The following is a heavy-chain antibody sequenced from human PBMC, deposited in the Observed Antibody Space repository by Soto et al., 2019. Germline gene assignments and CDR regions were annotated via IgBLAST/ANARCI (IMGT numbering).Heavy chain of an antibody. CDR3: AKDLEEQWLVRGVGMDV. CDR2: ISYDGSNK. CDR1: GFTFSSYG. Sequence: LRLSCAASGFTFSSYGMHWVRQAPGKGLEWVAVISYDGSNKYYADSVKGRFTISRDNSKNTLYLQMNSLRAEDTAVYYCAKDLEEQWLVRGVGMDVWGQGTTVTVSS. J-gene: IGHJ6*01. D-gene: IGHD6-19*01. V-gene: IGHV3-30*18.